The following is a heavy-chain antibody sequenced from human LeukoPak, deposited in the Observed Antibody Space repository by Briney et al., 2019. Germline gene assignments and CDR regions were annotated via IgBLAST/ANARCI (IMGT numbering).Heavy chain of an antibody. CDR2: INHSGST. Sequence: PSETLSLTCAVYGGSLSGYYWSWIRQPPGKGLEWIGEINHSGSTNYNPSLKSRVTISVDTSKNQFSLKLSSVTAADTAVYYCARGPRITMVRGVILYYMDVWGKGTTVTVSS. V-gene: IGHV4-34*01. J-gene: IGHJ6*03. CDR1: GGSLSGYY. CDR3: ARGPRITMVRGVILYYMDV. D-gene: IGHD3-10*01.